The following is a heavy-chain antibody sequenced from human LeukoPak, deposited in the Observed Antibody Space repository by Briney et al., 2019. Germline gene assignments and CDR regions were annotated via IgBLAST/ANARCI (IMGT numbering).Heavy chain of an antibody. V-gene: IGHV3-48*01. J-gene: IGHJ4*02. CDR3: ARDIGSDWRGY. Sequence: PGGSLRLSCAASGFTFSSYSMNWVRQAPGKGLEWVSYISSSSSTIYYADSVKGRFTISRDNAKNSLYLQMNSLRAEDTAVYYCARDIGSDWRGYWGQGTLVTVSS. CDR2: ISSSSSTI. CDR1: GFTFSSYS. D-gene: IGHD6-19*01.